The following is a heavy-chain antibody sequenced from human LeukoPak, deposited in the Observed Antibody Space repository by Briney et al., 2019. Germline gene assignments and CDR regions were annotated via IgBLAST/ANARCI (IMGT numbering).Heavy chain of an antibody. V-gene: IGHV4-34*01. CDR3: ARVKGLGLEWLLSDN. CDR1: GGSFSGYY. D-gene: IGHD3-3*01. Sequence: SETLSLTCAVYGGSFSGYYWSWIRQPPGKGLEWIGEINHSGSTNYNPSLKSRVTISVDTSKNQFSLKLSSVTAADTAVYYCARVKGLGLEWLLSDNWGQGTLVTVSS. CDR2: INHSGST. J-gene: IGHJ4*02.